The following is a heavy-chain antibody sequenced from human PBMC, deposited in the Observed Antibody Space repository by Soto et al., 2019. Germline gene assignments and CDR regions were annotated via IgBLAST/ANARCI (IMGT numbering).Heavy chain of an antibody. CDR2: ITSNGRTT. D-gene: IGHD1-26*01. CDR3: VKDHIGTAGSGLYNWFDP. J-gene: IGHJ5*02. CDR1: GFTFSTYA. V-gene: IGHV3-64D*06. Sequence: GGSLRLSCSASGFTFSTYAMHWVRQAPGKGLEYIAGITSNGRTTSYKDSVKGRFIISRDNSESTLYLQMSSLRFDDTAVYFRVKDHIGTAGSGLYNWFDPWGQGTRVTVSS.